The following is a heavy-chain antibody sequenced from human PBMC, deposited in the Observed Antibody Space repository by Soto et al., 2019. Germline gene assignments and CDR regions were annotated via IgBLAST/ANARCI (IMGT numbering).Heavy chain of an antibody. V-gene: IGHV1-69*01. J-gene: IGHJ6*02. D-gene: IGHD2-2*01. CDR2: IIPIFGTA. CDR3: ARVRHVGCSSTSCYYYYGMDV. Sequence: QVQLVQSGAEVKKPGSSVKVSCKASGGTFSSYAISWVRQAPGQGLEWMGGIIPIFGTANYAQKFQGRVTITADESTSTAYMELSSLRSEDTAVYYCARVRHVGCSSTSCYYYYGMDVWGQGTTVTVSS. CDR1: GGTFSSYA.